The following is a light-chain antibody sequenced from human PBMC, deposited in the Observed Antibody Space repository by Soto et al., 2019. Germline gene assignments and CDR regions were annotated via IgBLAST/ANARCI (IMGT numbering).Light chain of an antibody. CDR1: QSVTANY. Sequence: EIALTQSPGTLSLSPGERATHSCRASQSVTANYLAWYQQKPGQAPRLLIYGASIGATGIPDRFSGSGSGTDFTLTISRLEPEDFAVYYCLQYGVPLWTFGQGIKVEIQ. CDR2: GAS. V-gene: IGKV3-20*01. CDR3: LQYGVPLWT. J-gene: IGKJ1*01.